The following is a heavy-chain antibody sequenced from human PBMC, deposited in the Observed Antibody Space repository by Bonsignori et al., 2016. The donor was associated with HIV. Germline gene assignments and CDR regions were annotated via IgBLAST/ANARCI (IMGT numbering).Heavy chain of an antibody. CDR3: VRGQVERRGVLGRKWFDP. V-gene: IGHV1-2*02. D-gene: IGHD1-26*01. J-gene: IGHJ5*02. CDR2: MNPNTGGT. Sequence: WVRQAPGQGLEWMGWMNPNTGGTKYAQKFQGRVTMTRDTSINTAHMDLRRLKFDDTAVYYCVRGQVERRGVLGRKWFDPWGPGTQVTVSS.